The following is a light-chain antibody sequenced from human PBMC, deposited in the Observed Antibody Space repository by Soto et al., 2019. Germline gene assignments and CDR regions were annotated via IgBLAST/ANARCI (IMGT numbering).Light chain of an antibody. V-gene: IGKV3-20*01. Sequence: EVVLTRSPGTLSLSPGERATLSCRASQSVSNNYLAWYQQKPGQAPRLLIFGSSDRATGIPDRFSGSGSGTDFTLTISRLEPEDFAVYYCQQYGSSPPYTFGQGTKLEIK. CDR3: QQYGSSPPYT. J-gene: IGKJ2*01. CDR1: QSVSNNY. CDR2: GSS.